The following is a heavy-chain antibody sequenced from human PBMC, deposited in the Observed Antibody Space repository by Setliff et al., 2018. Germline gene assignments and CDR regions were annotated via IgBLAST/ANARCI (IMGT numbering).Heavy chain of an antibody. CDR2: IWHDGTNK. Sequence: GGSLRLSCAASGLTLINNGFHWVCQAPGKGLEWVAIIWHDGTNKYYADSVKGRFDISRDISKDTLYLQMNSLRAEDTAVYYCARVGLSGTSGYYYYMDVWGKGTTVTVSS. CDR3: ARVGLSGTSGYYYYMDV. CDR1: GLTLINNG. V-gene: IGHV3-33*01. J-gene: IGHJ6*03. D-gene: IGHD1-20*01.